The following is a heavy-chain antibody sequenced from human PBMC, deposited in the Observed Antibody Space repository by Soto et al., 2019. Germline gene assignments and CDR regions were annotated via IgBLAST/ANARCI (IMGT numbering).Heavy chain of an antibody. V-gene: IGHV1-69*13. D-gene: IGHD3-22*01. CDR1: GGTFSSYA. CDR3: ARDQSYYYDSSGYLGQDAFDI. Sequence: SVKVSCKSSGGTFSSYAISWVRQAPGQGLEWMGGIIPIFGTANYAQKFQGRVTITADESTSTAYMELSSLRSEDTAVYYCARDQSYYYDSSGYLGQDAFDIWGQGTMVTVSS. CDR2: IIPIFGTA. J-gene: IGHJ3*02.